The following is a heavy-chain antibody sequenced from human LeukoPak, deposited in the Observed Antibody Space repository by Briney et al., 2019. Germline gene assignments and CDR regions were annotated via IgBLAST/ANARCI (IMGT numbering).Heavy chain of an antibody. J-gene: IGHJ4*02. CDR1: GYTFTGYY. D-gene: IGHD1-26*01. CDR2: INPNSGGT. CDR3: ARDRSGYSGSYLRY. V-gene: IGHV1-2*06. Sequence: ASVKVSCKASGYTFTGYYMHWVRQAPGQGLEWRGRINPNSGGTNYAQKFQGRVTMTRDTSISKAYMEMSRLRADDTAVYYCARDRSGYSGSYLRYWGQGTLVTVSS.